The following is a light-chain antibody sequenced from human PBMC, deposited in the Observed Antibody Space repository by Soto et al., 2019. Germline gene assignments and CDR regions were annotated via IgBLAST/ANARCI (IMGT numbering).Light chain of an antibody. CDR2: GAS. J-gene: IGKJ5*01. Sequence: EMVMTQSPATLSMSPGERATLSCRASQSVSSSLAWYQQKPGQAPRLLIYGASTRATGIPARFSGSGSGTEFTLTISSLGFEDSAVYYCQQRSNWPPITFGQGTRLEIK. CDR1: QSVSSS. CDR3: QQRSNWPPIT. V-gene: IGKV3-15*01.